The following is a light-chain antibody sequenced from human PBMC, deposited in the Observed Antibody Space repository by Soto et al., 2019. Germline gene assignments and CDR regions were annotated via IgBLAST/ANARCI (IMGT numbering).Light chain of an antibody. CDR2: AAS. CDR1: QRVSSN. J-gene: IGKJ1*01. Sequence: EIVMTQSPATLSVSPGEGVTLSCRASQRVSSNLAWYHQKPGQAPRLLIYAASTRATGIPARFSGSGSGTEFTLTISSLQSEDFAVYYCQQYNNWPRTFGQGTKVEIK. CDR3: QQYNNWPRT. V-gene: IGKV3-15*01.